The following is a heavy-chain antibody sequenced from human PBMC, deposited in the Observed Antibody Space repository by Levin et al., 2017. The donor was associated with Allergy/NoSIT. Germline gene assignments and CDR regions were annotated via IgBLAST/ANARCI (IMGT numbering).Heavy chain of an antibody. CDR2: IKSKTDGGTT. V-gene: IGHV3-15*01. D-gene: IGHD6-19*01. Sequence: ETLSLTCAASGFTFSNAWMSWVRQAPGKGLEWVGRIKSKTDGGTTDYAAPVKGRFTISRDDSKNTLYLQMNSLKTEDTAVYYCTTEDSSGWYWYFDLWGRGTLVTVSS. J-gene: IGHJ2*01. CDR1: GFTFSNAW. CDR3: TTEDSSGWYWYFDL.